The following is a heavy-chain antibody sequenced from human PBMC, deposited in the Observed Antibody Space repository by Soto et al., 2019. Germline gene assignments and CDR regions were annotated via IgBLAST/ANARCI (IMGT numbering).Heavy chain of an antibody. CDR1: GYTFTSYD. CDR2: MNPNSGNT. CDR3: ARERTGTTSMDV. D-gene: IGHD1-1*01. Sequence: QVQLVQSGAEVKKPGASVKVSCKASGYTFTSYDINWVRQATGQGLEWMGWMNPNSGNTGYAQKFRGRVTMTRNTSISTAYMELSSLIAEGTAVYYCARERTGTTSMDVWGQGTTVTVSS. V-gene: IGHV1-8*01. J-gene: IGHJ6*02.